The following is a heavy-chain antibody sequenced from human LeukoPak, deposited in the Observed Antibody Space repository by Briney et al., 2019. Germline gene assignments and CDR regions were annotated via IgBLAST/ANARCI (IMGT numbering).Heavy chain of an antibody. CDR2: IYPGDSDT. D-gene: IGHD5-18*01. V-gene: IGHV5-51*01. CDR3: ARSDTAMVNDFDY. J-gene: IGHJ4*02. CDR1: GYSFTSYW. Sequence: RGESLKISCKGSGYSFTSYWIGWVRQMPGKGLEWMGIIYPGDSDTRYSPSFQGQVTISADKSIGTAYLQWSSLKASDTAMYYCARSDTAMVNDFDYWGQGTLVTVSS.